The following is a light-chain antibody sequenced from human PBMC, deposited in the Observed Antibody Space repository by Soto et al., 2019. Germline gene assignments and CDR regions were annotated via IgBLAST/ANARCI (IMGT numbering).Light chain of an antibody. J-gene: IGKJ1*01. CDR3: QQYNSYSQWT. CDR2: DAS. V-gene: IGKV1-5*01. Sequence: DIQMTQSPSTLSASVGDRVTITCRASQSISSWLAWYQQKPGKAPKLLIYDASSLESGVPSRFSGSASGTEFTLTISSLQPDDFATYYCQQYNSYSQWTFGQGTKVEIK. CDR1: QSISSW.